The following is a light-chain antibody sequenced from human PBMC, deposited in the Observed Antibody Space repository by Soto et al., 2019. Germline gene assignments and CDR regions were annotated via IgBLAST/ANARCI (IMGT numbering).Light chain of an antibody. J-gene: IGLJ1*01. Sequence: SYELTQPVSVSVGLGQTARITCGGNDIENKNVHWYQQKPGQAPVLVLFRDSNRHSGISERFSGSNSGNTATLSISGAQDGDEADYYCQVWASNTYVFGSGTKGTV. CDR1: DIENKN. V-gene: IGLV3-9*01. CDR3: QVWASNTYV. CDR2: RDS.